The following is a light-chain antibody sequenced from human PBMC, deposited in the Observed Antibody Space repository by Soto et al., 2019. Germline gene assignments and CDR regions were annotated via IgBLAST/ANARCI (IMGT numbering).Light chain of an antibody. CDR1: QSVSNN. J-gene: IGKJ4*01. CDR2: GAS. Sequence: EIVMTQSPATLSVSPGERATLSCRASQSVSNNLAWYQQKPDQAPRLLIYGASTRATGIPARFSGSGSGTEFTLTISRLQSEDFAVYYCQQYNNWPLPFGGGTKVEIK. CDR3: QQYNNWPLP. V-gene: IGKV3D-15*01.